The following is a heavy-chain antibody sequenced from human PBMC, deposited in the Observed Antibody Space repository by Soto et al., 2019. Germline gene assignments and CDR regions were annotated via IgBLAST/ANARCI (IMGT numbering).Heavy chain of an antibody. Sequence: SVKVSCKASGGTFSSYAISWVRQAPGQGLEWMGGIIPIFGTANYAQKLQGRVTITADKSTSTAYMELRSLRSDDTAVYYCARDQIAVADYGMDVWGQGTTVTVSS. CDR1: GGTFSSYA. D-gene: IGHD6-19*01. V-gene: IGHV1-69*06. CDR2: IIPIFGTA. J-gene: IGHJ6*02. CDR3: ARDQIAVADYGMDV.